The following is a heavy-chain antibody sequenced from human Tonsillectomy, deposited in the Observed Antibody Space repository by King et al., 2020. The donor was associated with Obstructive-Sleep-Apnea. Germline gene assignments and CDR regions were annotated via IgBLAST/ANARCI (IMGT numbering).Heavy chain of an antibody. CDR3: ARGTLGSCTTISCLDAFDI. Sequence: VQLQESGPGLVKPSQTLSLTCSVSGGSISSGYYYWSWIRQHPAKGLEWIGYFYYSGTTYYNPSLKSRVTISLDTSNNQFSLRLSSVTAADTAVYYCARGTLGSCTTISCLDAFDIWGQGTMVTVSS. D-gene: IGHD2-2*01. J-gene: IGHJ3*02. CDR2: FYYSGTT. CDR1: GGSISSGYYY. V-gene: IGHV4-31*03.